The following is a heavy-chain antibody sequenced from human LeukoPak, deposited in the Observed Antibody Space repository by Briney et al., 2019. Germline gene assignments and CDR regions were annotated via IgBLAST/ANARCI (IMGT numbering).Heavy chain of an antibody. CDR1: GYSFTSNV. J-gene: IGHJ4*02. Sequence: GASVKVSCKASGYSFTSNVISWVRQAPGQGLEWMGWISAYNGNTNYAQKLQGRVTMTTDTSTSTAYMELRSLRSDDTAVYYCARKVAGSMTDWGQGTLVTVSS. CDR3: ARKVAGSMTD. V-gene: IGHV1-18*01. CDR2: ISAYNGNT.